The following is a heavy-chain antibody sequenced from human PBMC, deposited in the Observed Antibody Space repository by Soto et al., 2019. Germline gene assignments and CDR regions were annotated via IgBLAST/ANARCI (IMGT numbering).Heavy chain of an antibody. CDR2: ISTSGTT. D-gene: IGHD6-19*01. J-gene: IGHJ5*02. CDR1: GASISSYF. Sequence: XETLSLTCTVSGASISSYFWTWIRQPAGKGLDWIGRISTSGTTNYNPSLKSRVTMSVETSKNHFSLNLSSVTAADTAVYYCAREAGPDRWFDPWGQGTLVTVSS. V-gene: IGHV4-4*07. CDR3: AREAGPDRWFDP.